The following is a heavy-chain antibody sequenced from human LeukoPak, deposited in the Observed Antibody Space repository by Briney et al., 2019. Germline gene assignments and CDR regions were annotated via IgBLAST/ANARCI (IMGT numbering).Heavy chain of an antibody. Sequence: GGSLRLSCAASGFTFSSYGMHWVRQAPGKGLEWVAVISYDGSNKYYADSVKGRFTISRDNSKNTLYLQMNSLRADDTAVYYCANLEEQLEDFDYWGQGTLVTVSS. D-gene: IGHD1-1*01. V-gene: IGHV3-30*18. J-gene: IGHJ4*02. CDR1: GFTFSSYG. CDR2: ISYDGSNK. CDR3: ANLEEQLEDFDY.